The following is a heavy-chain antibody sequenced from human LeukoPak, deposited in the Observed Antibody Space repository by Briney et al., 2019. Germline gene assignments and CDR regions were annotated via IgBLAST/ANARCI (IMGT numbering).Heavy chain of an antibody. Sequence: GASVKVSCKASGYSFTSYAISWVRQAPGQGLAWMGWISADNGNTNYAQKLQGRVTMTTDTSTSTAYMELRSLRSDDTAVYYCARAGNIVVVPAAEVRYNWFDPWGQGTLVTVSS. CDR3: ARAGNIVVVPAAEVRYNWFDP. CDR2: ISADNGNT. J-gene: IGHJ5*02. CDR1: GYSFTSYA. D-gene: IGHD2-2*01. V-gene: IGHV1-18*01.